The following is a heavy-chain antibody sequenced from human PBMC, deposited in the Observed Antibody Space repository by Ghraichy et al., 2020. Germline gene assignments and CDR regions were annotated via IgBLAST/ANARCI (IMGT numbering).Heavy chain of an antibody. D-gene: IGHD6-13*01. CDR3: ARRTGAAAPHNWFDP. Sequence: SETLSLTCTVSGGSITSSNYYWGWIRQPPGKGLEWIGHIYYSGSTYYNPSLKSRVAISVDTSKNQFSLKLTSMTAADTAVYYCARRTGAAAPHNWFDPWGKGTLVTVSS. J-gene: IGHJ5*02. CDR2: IYYSGST. V-gene: IGHV4-39*01. CDR1: GGSITSSNYY.